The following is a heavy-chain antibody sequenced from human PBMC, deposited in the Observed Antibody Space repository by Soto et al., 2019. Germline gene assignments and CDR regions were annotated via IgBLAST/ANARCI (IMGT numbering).Heavy chain of an antibody. J-gene: IGHJ4*02. CDR2: IWYDGSNK. CDR3: ARTRDYGDYVYLDY. V-gene: IGHV3-33*01. Sequence: GGSLILSCAASGFTFSSYGMHWVRQAPGKGLEWVAVIWYDGSNKYYADSVKGRFTISRDNSKNTLYLQMNSLRAEDTAVYYCARTRDYGDYVYLDYWGQGTLVTVSS. D-gene: IGHD4-17*01. CDR1: GFTFSSYG.